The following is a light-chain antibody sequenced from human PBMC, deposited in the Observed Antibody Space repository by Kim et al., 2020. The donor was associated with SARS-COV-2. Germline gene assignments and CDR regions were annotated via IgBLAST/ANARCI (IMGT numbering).Light chain of an antibody. CDR1: KLGDQY. CDR2: EDS. J-gene: IGLJ3*02. Sequence: VSPGQTARITCSADKLGDQYACWYQQRPGQSHVMVIYEDSKRPSGIPERFSGANSGNTATLTISGTQAMDEADYSCQAWDSGSLVVFGGGTQLTVL. CDR3: QAWDSGSLVV. V-gene: IGLV3-1*01.